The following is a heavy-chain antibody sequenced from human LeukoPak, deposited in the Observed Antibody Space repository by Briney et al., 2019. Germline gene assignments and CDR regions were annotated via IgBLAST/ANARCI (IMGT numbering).Heavy chain of an antibody. CDR2: ISVYNGNT. Sequence: GASVKVSCKASGYAFTNYAISWVRQAPGQGLECMGWISVYNGNTNYAQKLQGRVTMTADTSTTTAYMELRSLRSDDTAVYYCARGYCSSATCRHFDYWGQGALVTVSS. CDR1: GYAFTNYA. J-gene: IGHJ4*02. D-gene: IGHD2-2*01. CDR3: ARGYCSSATCRHFDY. V-gene: IGHV1-18*01.